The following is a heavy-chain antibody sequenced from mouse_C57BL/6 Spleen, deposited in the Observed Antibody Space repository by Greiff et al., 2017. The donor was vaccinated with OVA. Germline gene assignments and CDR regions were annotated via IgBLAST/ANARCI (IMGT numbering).Heavy chain of an antibody. J-gene: IGHJ1*03. Sequence: LMESGPELVKPGASVKISCKASGYTFTDYYINWVKQRPGQGLEWIGWIYPGSGNTKYNEKFKGKATLTVDTSSSTAYMQLSSLTSEDSAVYFCARYDYDGYLYWYFDVWGTGTTVTVSS. V-gene: IGHV1-84*01. CDR2: IYPGSGNT. CDR1: GYTFTDYY. CDR3: ARYDYDGYLYWYFDV. D-gene: IGHD2-3*01.